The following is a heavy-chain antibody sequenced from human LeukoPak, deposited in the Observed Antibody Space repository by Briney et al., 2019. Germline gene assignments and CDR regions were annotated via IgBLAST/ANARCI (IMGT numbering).Heavy chain of an antibody. CDR2: INSDGSWT. Sequence: PGGSLRLSCAASGNYWMHWVRQVPGKGLVWVSHINSDGSWTSYADSVKGRFTISKDNAKNTVYLQMNSLRAEDTAVYYCARDKRWLHLGFHWFDPWGQGTLVTVSS. D-gene: IGHD5-24*01. V-gene: IGHV3-74*01. CDR3: ARDKRWLHLGFHWFDP. CDR1: GNYW. J-gene: IGHJ5*02.